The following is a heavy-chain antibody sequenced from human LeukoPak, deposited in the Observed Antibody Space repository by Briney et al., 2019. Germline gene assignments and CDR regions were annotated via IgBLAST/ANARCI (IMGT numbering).Heavy chain of an antibody. J-gene: IGHJ3*01. V-gene: IGHV1-46*01. CDR2: INPNGGVT. CDR3: AKDPPYYDDSRGALDL. D-gene: IGHD3-22*01. Sequence: ASVKVSCKTSGYTFSSHYIHWVRQAPGQGLEWMGRINPNGGVTTYAKKFQGRVTMTSDTSTSTVYMDLTSLRSKDRAVYYCAKDPPYYDDSRGALDLWGQGTMVTVAS. CDR1: GYTFSSHY.